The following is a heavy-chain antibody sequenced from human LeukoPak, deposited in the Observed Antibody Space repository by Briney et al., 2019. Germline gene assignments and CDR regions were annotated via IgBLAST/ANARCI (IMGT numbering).Heavy chain of an antibody. CDR2: INHSGST. J-gene: IGHJ6*02. D-gene: IGHD6-19*01. CDR1: GGSFSGYY. V-gene: IGHV4-34*01. Sequence: NTSETLSLTCAVYGGSFSGYYWSWIRQPPGKGLEWIGEINHSGSTNYNPSLKSRVTISVDTSKNQFSLKLSSVTAADTAVYYCARGRRLDSSGWTYYYYYGMDVWGQGTTVTVSS. CDR3: ARGRRLDSSGWTYYYYYGMDV.